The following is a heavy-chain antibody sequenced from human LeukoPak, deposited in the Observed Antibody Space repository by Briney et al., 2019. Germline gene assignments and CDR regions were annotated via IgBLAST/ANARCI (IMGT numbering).Heavy chain of an antibody. J-gene: IGHJ4*02. CDR1: GGSISSYY. V-gene: IGHV4-59*01. D-gene: IGHD3-16*01. CDR2: IYYSGNT. Sequence: ASETLSLTCTVSGGSISSYYWSWIRHPPGKGLEWIGYIYYSGNTNYNPSLKSRVTISVDTSKNQFPLKLTSVTAADTAVYYCASQFGWGQGTVVTVSS. CDR3: ASQFG.